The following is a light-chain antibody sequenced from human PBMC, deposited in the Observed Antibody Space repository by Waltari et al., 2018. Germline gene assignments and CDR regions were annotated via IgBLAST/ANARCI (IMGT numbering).Light chain of an antibody. V-gene: IGKV3-20*01. Sequence: EIVLTQSPGTLSLSPGERATLSCRASQSISKYLAWYQQRPGQAPRLLIYAASNRATGLPDRFSGGGSGTDFSLTISRLEPEDFAVYYCQHHVRLPATFGQGTKVEIK. J-gene: IGKJ1*01. CDR2: AAS. CDR3: QHHVRLPAT. CDR1: QSISKY.